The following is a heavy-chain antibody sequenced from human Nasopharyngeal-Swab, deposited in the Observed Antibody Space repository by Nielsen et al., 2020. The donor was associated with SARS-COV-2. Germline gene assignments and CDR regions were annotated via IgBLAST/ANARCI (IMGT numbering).Heavy chain of an antibody. CDR2: INHSGST. CDR1: GGSFSGYY. V-gene: IGHV4-34*01. J-gene: IGHJ6*02. Sequence: SETLSLTCAVYGGSFSGYYWSWIRQPPGKGLEWIGEINHSGSTNYNPSLKSRVTISVDTSKNQFSLELSSVTAADTAVYYCARGSPVYCSSTSCYGKYYYYGMDVWGQGTTVTVSS. CDR3: ARGSPVYCSSTSCYGKYYYYGMDV. D-gene: IGHD2-2*01.